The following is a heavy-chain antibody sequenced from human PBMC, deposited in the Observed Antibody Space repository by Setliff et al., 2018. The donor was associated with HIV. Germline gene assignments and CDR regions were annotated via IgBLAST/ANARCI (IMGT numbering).Heavy chain of an antibody. Sequence: PGGSLRLSCAASGFTVSSNYITWVRQAPGKGLEWVSVIYSGGTTLYRESVKVRFIISRDNSKNTVYLQMNSLRAEDTAVYYCARELGYCSGIRCYLGYLQDWGQGTLVTVSS. CDR2: IYSGGTT. CDR1: GFTVSSNY. CDR3: ARELGYCSGIRCYLGYLQD. V-gene: IGHV3-66*01. J-gene: IGHJ1*01. D-gene: IGHD2-8*02.